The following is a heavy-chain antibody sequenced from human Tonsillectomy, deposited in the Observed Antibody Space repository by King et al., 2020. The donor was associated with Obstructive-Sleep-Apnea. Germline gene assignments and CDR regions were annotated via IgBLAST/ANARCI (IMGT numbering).Heavy chain of an antibody. CDR3: ARDLGIAVAAAFDY. CDR1: GGSISSSSYY. CDR2: IYYSGST. J-gene: IGHJ4*02. Sequence: QLQESGPGLVKPSETLSLTCTVSGGSISSSSYYWGWIRQPPGKGLDWIGSIYYSGSTYYNPSLKSRVTISVDTSKNQFSLKLSSVTAADTAVYYCARDLGIAVAAAFDYWGQGTLVTVSS. D-gene: IGHD6-19*01. V-gene: IGHV4-39*07.